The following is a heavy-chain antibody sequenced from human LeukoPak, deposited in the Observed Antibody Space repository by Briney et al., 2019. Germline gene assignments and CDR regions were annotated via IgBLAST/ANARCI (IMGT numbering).Heavy chain of an antibody. Sequence: SVKVSCKASGGTFSSYAISWVRQAPGQGLEWMGGIIPILGTANYAQKFQGRVTITADESTSTAYMELSSLRSEDTAVYYCARSSLEYYYYYYMDVWGKGTTVTVSS. CDR3: ARSSLEYYYYYYMDV. CDR2: IIPILGTA. CDR1: GGTFSSYA. J-gene: IGHJ6*03. D-gene: IGHD1-1*01. V-gene: IGHV1-69*13.